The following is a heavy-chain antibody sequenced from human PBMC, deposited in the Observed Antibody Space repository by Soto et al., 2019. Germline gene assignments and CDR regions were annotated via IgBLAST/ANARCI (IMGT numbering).Heavy chain of an antibody. V-gene: IGHV3-74*01. J-gene: IGHJ6*02. Sequence: GGSLRLSCTASGFNFSRFWTHWVRQVPGRGLVWVAHINSDGSRTSYADSVKGRFTISRDNAKNTLYLQMNSLRVEDTAVYYCARDLSSCSSARCYSFYYGMDVWGQGTTVTVSS. CDR1: GFNFSRFW. CDR3: ARDLSSCSSARCYSFYYGMDV. CDR2: INSDGSRT. D-gene: IGHD2-2*01.